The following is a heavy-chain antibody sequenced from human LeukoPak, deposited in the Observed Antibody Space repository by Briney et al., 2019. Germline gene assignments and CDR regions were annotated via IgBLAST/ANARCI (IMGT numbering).Heavy chain of an antibody. J-gene: IGHJ4*02. CDR1: GFTFSSYA. V-gene: IGHV3-23*01. Sequence: PGGSLRLSCAASGFTFSSYAMSWVGQAPGKGLEWVSAIGGSGGSTYYADSVKGRFTISRGNAKNSLYLQMNSLRAEDTAVYYCARGPFTSISRYFDYWGQGTLVTVSS. D-gene: IGHD2-2*01. CDR2: IGGSGGST. CDR3: ARGPFTSISRYFDY.